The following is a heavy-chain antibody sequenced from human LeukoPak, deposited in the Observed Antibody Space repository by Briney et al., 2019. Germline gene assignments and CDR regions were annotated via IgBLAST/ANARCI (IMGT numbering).Heavy chain of an antibody. J-gene: IGHJ4*02. V-gene: IGHV1-58*02. Sequence: SVKVSCKASGFTFTSSAMQWVRQARGQRLQWIGWIVVGSGNTNYAQKLQERVTITRDMSTSTAYMELSSLRSEDTAVYYCAAEPRGSGSPLYWGQGTLVTVSP. CDR2: IVVGSGNT. CDR1: GFTFTSSA. CDR3: AAEPRGSGSPLY. D-gene: IGHD3-10*01.